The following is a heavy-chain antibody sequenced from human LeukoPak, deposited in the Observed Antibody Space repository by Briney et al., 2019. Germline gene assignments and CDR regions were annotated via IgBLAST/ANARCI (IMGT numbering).Heavy chain of an antibody. V-gene: IGHV3-30*03. D-gene: IGHD6-19*01. CDR3: AIEALNVGQWLVRGEGYMDV. CDR1: GFTFSSYG. J-gene: IGHJ6*03. CDR2: ISYDGSNK. Sequence: GGSLRLSCAASGFTFSSYGMNWVRQAPGKGLEWVAVISYDGSNKYYTYSVKGRFTISRDNAKKSLYLQMNSRRTEDKALYYFAIEALNVGQWLVRGEGYMDVWGKGTTVTVSS.